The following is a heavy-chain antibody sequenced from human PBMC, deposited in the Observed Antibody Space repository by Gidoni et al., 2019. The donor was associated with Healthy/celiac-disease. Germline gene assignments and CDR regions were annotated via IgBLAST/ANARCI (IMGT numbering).Heavy chain of an antibody. CDR3: ASPGYGDYYNY. D-gene: IGHD4-17*01. Sequence: QVQLQASGPGLVKPSQTLSLTCTVSGGSISSGSYYWSWIRQPAGTGLEWIGRIYTSGSTNYNPSLKSRVTISVDTSKNQFSLKLSSVTAADTAVYYCASPGYGDYYNYWGQGTLVTVSS. J-gene: IGHJ4*02. V-gene: IGHV4-61*02. CDR1: GGSISSGSYY. CDR2: IYTSGST.